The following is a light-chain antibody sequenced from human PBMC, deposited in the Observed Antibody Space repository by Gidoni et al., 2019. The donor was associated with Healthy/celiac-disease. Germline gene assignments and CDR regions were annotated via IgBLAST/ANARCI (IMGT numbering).Light chain of an antibody. CDR2: KES. Sequence: IQMTQSPSTLSASVGDRVTITCRASQRISSWLAWYQQKPGKAPKLLIYKESSLESGVPSRFSGSGSGTEFTLTISSLQPDDFATYYCQQYNSYTWTFGQGTKVEIK. CDR1: QRISSW. J-gene: IGKJ1*01. V-gene: IGKV1-5*03. CDR3: QQYNSYTWT.